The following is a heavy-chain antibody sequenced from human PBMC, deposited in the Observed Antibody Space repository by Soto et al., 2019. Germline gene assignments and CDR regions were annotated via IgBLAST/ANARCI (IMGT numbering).Heavy chain of an antibody. Sequence: GGSLRLSCAASGFTFSSYNMNWVRPAPGKGLEWVSSISSGSSYIFYADSVKGRFTISRDNAKNSLYLQMNSLRAEDTAVYYCAKTYYDFWSGYYPIDYWGQGTLVTVSS. V-gene: IGHV3-21*01. D-gene: IGHD3-3*01. CDR2: ISSGSSYI. CDR3: AKTYYDFWSGYYPIDY. J-gene: IGHJ4*02. CDR1: GFTFSSYN.